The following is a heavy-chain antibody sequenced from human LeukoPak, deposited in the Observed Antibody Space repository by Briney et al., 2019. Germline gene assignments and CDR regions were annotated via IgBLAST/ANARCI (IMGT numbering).Heavy chain of an antibody. D-gene: IGHD1-1*01. Sequence: ASVKVSCKASGYTFTSYYMHWVRQAPGQGLEWMGIINPSDGSTNYAQKFQGRVTMTRDTSTSTVYMELSSLESEDTALYYCARHSLPGTTPFDYWGQGTLVTVS. CDR1: GYTFTSYY. CDR2: INPSDGST. V-gene: IGHV1-46*01. CDR3: ARHSLPGTTPFDY. J-gene: IGHJ4*02.